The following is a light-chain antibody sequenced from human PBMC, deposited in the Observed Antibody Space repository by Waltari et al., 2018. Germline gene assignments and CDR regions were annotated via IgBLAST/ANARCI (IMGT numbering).Light chain of an antibody. J-gene: IGLJ2*01. V-gene: IGLV1-40*01. CDR1: GSNIGAGYA. Sequence: QSVLTQPPSVSGAPGQRVTISCTGSGSNIGAGYAVHWYQQLPGKAPKLLIYGVNNRPSGVPDRFSGSQSGTSASLAITGLQAEDEADYFCQSYDTSLSVIFGGGTKLTVL. CDR3: QSYDTSLSVI. CDR2: GVN.